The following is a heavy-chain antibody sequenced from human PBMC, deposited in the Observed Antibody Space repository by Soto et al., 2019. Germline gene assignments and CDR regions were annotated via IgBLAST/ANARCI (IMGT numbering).Heavy chain of an antibody. CDR2: INHSGST. CDR3: ARGRTYYDFWSGYSPAFDT. D-gene: IGHD3-3*01. J-gene: IGHJ3*02. V-gene: IGHV4-34*01. CDR1: GGSFSGYY. Sequence: SETLSLTCAVYGGSFSGYYWSWIRQPPGKGLEWIGEINHSGSTNYNPSLKSRVTISVDTSKNQFSLKLSSVTAADTAVYYCARGRTYYDFWSGYSPAFDTWGQGTMVTVSS.